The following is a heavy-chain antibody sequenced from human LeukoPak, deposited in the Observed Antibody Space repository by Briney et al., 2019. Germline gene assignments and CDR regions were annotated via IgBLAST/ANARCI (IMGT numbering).Heavy chain of an antibody. CDR2: IYYSGST. J-gene: IGHJ4*02. CDR1: GGSISSSSYY. D-gene: IGHD3-22*01. Sequence: SETLSLTCTVSGGSISSSSYYWGWIRQPPGKGLEWIGSIYYSGSTYYNPSLKGRVTISVDTSKNQFSLKLSSVTAADTAVYYCARQGHYYYDSSGRFDYWGQGTLVTVSS. CDR3: ARQGHYYYDSSGRFDY. V-gene: IGHV4-39*01.